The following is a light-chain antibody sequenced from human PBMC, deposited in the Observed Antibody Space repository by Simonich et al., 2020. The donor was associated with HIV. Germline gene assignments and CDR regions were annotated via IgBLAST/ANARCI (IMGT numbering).Light chain of an antibody. V-gene: IGKV1-9*01. CDR1: QGISSY. J-gene: IGKJ4*01. Sequence: DIQMTQSPSTLSASVGDRVTITCRASQGISSYLAWYQQEAGKAPKLLIYAASTLQSGVPSRFSGSGSGTDFTLTISLQSEDSATYYCQQYYSYPLTFGGGTKVEIK. CDR3: QQYYSYPLT. CDR2: AAS.